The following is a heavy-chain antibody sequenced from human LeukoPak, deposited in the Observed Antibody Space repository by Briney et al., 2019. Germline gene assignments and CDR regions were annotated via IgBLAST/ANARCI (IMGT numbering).Heavy chain of an antibody. CDR3: AKDLRYSYGVFDY. D-gene: IGHD5-18*01. J-gene: IGHJ4*02. Sequence: GGSLRLSCAASGFTFSSYWMSWVRQAPGKGLEWVANIKQDGSEKYYVDSVKGRLTISRDNAKNTLYLQMNSLRAEDTAVYYCAKDLRYSYGVFDYWGQGTLVTVSS. V-gene: IGHV3-7*01. CDR1: GFTFSSYW. CDR2: IKQDGSEK.